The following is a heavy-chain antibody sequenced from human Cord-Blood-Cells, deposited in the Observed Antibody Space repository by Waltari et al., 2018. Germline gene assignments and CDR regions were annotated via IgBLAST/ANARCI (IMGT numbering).Heavy chain of an antibody. D-gene: IGHD3-10*01. CDR2: IYYSGST. J-gene: IGHJ3*02. CDR3: ARDRGTGRAFDI. V-gene: IGHV4-59*11. Sequence: QVQLQESGPGLVKPSETLSITCTVSGGSISSHYWSWIRQPPGKGLEWIGYIYYSGSTNYNPSLKSRVTISVDTSKNQFSLKLSSVTAADTAVYYCARDRGTGRAFDIWGQGTMVTVSS. CDR1: GGSISSHY.